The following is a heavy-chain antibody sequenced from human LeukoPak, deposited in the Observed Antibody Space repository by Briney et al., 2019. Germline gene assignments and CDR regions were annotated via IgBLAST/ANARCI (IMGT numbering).Heavy chain of an antibody. CDR2: ISSSSSII. CDR3: ARDPRGYCSGGSCHKPYYFDY. V-gene: IGHV3-48*01. J-gene: IGHJ4*02. Sequence: GGSLRLSCAASGFTFSTYSMNWVRQAPGKGLEWVSYISSSSSIIYYADSVKGRFTISSDNAKNSLYLQMNSLRAEDTAVYYCARDPRGYCSGGSCHKPYYFDYWGQGTLVTVSS. D-gene: IGHD2-15*01. CDR1: GFTFSTYS.